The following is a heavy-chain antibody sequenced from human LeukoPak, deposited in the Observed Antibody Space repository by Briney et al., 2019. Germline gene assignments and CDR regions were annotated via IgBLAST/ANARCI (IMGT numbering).Heavy chain of an antibody. CDR1: GFTFSGYE. Sequence: QPGGSLRFSCAASGFTFSGYEMNWVRQAPGKGLEWVSHISTSGVTIHYSDSVKGRFTISRDNAKNSLYLQMNSLRVEDTAVYYCARDGVPGHTVFDYWGQGTLVTVSS. CDR2: ISTSGVTI. CDR3: ARDGVPGHTVFDY. J-gene: IGHJ4*02. V-gene: IGHV3-48*03. D-gene: IGHD2-2*02.